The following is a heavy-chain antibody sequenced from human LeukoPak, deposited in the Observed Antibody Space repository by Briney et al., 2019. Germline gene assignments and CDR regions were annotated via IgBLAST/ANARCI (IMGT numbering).Heavy chain of an antibody. CDR1: GFTFSSYS. D-gene: IGHD3-3*01. CDR2: ISGSGGST. V-gene: IGHV3-23*01. J-gene: IGHJ5*02. Sequence: WGSLRLSCAASGFTFSSYSMNWVRQAPGKGLEWVSAISGSGGSTYYADSVKGRFTISRDNSKNTLYLQMNSLRAEDTAVYYCAKPITIFGVVTEANWFDPWGQGTLVTVSS. CDR3: AKPITIFGVVTEANWFDP.